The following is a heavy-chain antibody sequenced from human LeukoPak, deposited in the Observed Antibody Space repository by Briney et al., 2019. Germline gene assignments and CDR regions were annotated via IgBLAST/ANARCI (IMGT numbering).Heavy chain of an antibody. D-gene: IGHD2-15*01. CDR2: INPNSGGT. CDR3: AREPSGGSCYNY. J-gene: IGHJ4*02. V-gene: IGHV1-2*02. Sequence: ASVKVSCKASGYTFTGYYMHWVRQAPGQGLEWMGWINPNSGGTNYAQKFQGRVTMTRDTSISTAYMELSRLRSDDTAVYYCAREPSGGSCYNYWGQGTLVTVSS. CDR1: GYTFTGYY.